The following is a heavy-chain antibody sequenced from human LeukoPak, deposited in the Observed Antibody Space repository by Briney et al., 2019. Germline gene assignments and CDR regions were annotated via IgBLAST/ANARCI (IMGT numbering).Heavy chain of an antibody. CDR1: GGSISRYY. CDR2: IYTSGST. CDR3: ARGHSNYGLSFYYYYYMDV. V-gene: IGHV4-4*07. Sequence: SETLSLTCTVSGGSISRYYWSWIRQPAGKGLEWIGHIYTSGSTNYNPSLKSRVTMSVDTSKNQFSLKLSSVTAADTAVYFCARGHSNYGLSFYYYYYMDVWGKGTTVTVSS. D-gene: IGHD4-11*01. J-gene: IGHJ6*03.